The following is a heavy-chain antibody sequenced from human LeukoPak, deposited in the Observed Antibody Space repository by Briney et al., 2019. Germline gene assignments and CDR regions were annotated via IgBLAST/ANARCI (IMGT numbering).Heavy chain of an antibody. Sequence: GGSLRLPCAASGFTFSSYSMNWVRQAPGKGLEWVSSISSSSSYIYYADSVKGRFTISRDNAKNSPYLQMNSLRAEDTAVYYCARDSSIYANYRFDPWGQGTLVTVSS. CDR2: ISSSSSYI. CDR1: GFTFSSYS. D-gene: IGHD4/OR15-4a*01. CDR3: ARDSSIYANYRFDP. V-gene: IGHV3-21*01. J-gene: IGHJ5*02.